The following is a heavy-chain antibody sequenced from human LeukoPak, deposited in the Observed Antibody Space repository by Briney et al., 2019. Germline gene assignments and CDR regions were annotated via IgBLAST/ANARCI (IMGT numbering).Heavy chain of an antibody. J-gene: IGHJ4*02. D-gene: IGHD2-15*01. CDR1: GYTFTNYG. V-gene: IGHV1-18*01. CDR2: ISAYNGNT. CDR3: AKCGSGGSCYQFDY. Sequence: ASVKVSCKASGYTFTNYGISWVRQAPGQGLEWMGWISAYNGNTNYAQKLQGRVTMTTDTSTSTAYMELRSLTSDDTAVYYCAKCGSGGSCYQFDYWGQGTLVTVSS.